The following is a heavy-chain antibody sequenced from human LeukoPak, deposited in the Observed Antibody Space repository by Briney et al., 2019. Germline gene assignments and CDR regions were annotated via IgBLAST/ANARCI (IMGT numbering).Heavy chain of an antibody. CDR1: GFTFSSYS. Sequence: GGSLRLSCAASGFTFSSYSMNWVRQAPGRGLEWVSSISSSSSYIYYADSVKGRFTISRDNAKNSLYLQMNSLRAEDTAVYYCARDLYSSSPPLDYWGQGTLVTVSS. D-gene: IGHD6-6*01. J-gene: IGHJ4*02. CDR3: ARDLYSSSPPLDY. V-gene: IGHV3-21*01. CDR2: ISSSSSYI.